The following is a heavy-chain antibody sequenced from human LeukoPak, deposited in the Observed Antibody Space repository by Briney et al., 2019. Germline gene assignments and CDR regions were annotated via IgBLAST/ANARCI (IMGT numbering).Heavy chain of an antibody. D-gene: IGHD3-10*01. CDR2: ISYDGSNK. J-gene: IGHJ4*02. V-gene: IGHV3-30*04. CDR1: GFTFSSYA. Sequence: SGGSLRLSCAASGFTFSSYAMHWVRQAPGKGLEWVAVISYDGSNKYYADSVKGRFTISRDNYKNTLYLQMNSLRAEDTAVYYCARDAPIGSGSRFDYWGQGTLVTVSS. CDR3: ARDAPIGSGSRFDY.